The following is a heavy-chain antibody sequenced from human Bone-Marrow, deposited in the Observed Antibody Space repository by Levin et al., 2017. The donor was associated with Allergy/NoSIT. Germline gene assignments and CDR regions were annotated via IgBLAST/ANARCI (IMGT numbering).Heavy chain of an antibody. CDR3: ARSLTMVRGVIIGIFDY. CDR1: GASISNSLYY. D-gene: IGHD3-10*01. CDR2: ISSTGST. J-gene: IGHJ4*02. Sequence: SETLSLTCTVSGASISNSLYYWGWIRQPPGKGLEWIESISSTGSTYYNPSLKSRVTISVDTSKNQFSLKLNSVTAADTAVYYCARSLTMVRGVIIGIFDYWGQGTLVTVSS. V-gene: IGHV4-39*01.